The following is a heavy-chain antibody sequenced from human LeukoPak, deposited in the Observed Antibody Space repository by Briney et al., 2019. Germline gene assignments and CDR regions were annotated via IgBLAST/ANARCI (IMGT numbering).Heavy chain of an antibody. J-gene: IGHJ2*01. CDR3: ARDPLDYYDSSGYPYWYFDL. Sequence: SSETLSLTCAVYGGSFSGYYWSWIRQPPGKGLEWIGEINHSGSTNYNPSLKSRVTISVDTSKNQFSLKLSSVTAADTAVYYCARDPLDYYDSSGYPYWYFDLWGRGTLVTVSS. V-gene: IGHV4-34*01. D-gene: IGHD3-22*01. CDR1: GGSFSGYY. CDR2: INHSGST.